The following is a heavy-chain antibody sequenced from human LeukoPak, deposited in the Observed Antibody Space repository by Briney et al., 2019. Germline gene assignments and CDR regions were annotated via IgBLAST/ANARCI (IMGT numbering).Heavy chain of an antibody. V-gene: IGHV1-24*01. CDR2: FDPEDGET. CDR3: ATGDSGYSYGSDY. D-gene: IGHD5-18*01. J-gene: IGHJ4*02. Sequence: ASVKVSCKVSGYTLTELSMHWVRQPPGKGLEWMGGFDPEDGETIYAQKFQGRVTMTEDTSPDTAYMELSSLRSEDTAVYYCATGDSGYSYGSDYWGQGTLVTVSS. CDR1: GYTLTELS.